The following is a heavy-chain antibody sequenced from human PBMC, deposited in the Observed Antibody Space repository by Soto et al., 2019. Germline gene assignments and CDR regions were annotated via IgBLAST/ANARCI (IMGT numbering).Heavy chain of an antibody. CDR3: ARAHYGDYGYGMDV. J-gene: IGHJ6*02. D-gene: IGHD4-17*01. V-gene: IGHV4-30-2*01. Sequence: QLQLQESGSGLVKPSQTLSLTCAVSGGSISSGGYSWSWIRQPPGKGLEWIGYIYHSGSTYYTPTLKSRVTVSVDRSKNQFSLKLSSLTAADTAVYYCARAHYGDYGYGMDVWGQGTTVTVSS. CDR2: IYHSGST. CDR1: GGSISSGGYS.